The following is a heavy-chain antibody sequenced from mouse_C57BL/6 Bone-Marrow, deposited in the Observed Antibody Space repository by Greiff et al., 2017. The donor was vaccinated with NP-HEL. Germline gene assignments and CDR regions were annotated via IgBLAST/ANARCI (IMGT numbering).Heavy chain of an antibody. CDR1: GYTFTDYY. CDR2: INPNNGGT. CDR3: ARDGYYSSWYFDV. J-gene: IGHJ1*03. Sequence: VQLQQSGPELVKPGASVKISCKASGYTFTDYYMNWVKQSHGKSLEWIGDINPNNGGTSYNQKFKGKATLTVDKSSRTAYMELRSRTSEDSAVYYCARDGYYSSWYFDVWGTGTTVTVSS. V-gene: IGHV1-26*01. D-gene: IGHD2-3*01.